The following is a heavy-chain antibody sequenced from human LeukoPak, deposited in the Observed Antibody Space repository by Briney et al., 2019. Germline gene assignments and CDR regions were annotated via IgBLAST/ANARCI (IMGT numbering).Heavy chain of an antibody. J-gene: IGHJ4*02. V-gene: IGHV4-34*01. CDR3: ARGGRDGYNPPKDFDY. CDR1: GGSFSGYY. CDR2: INHSGST. D-gene: IGHD5-24*01. Sequence: SETLSLTCAVYGGSFSGYYWSWIRQPPGKGLEWIGEINHSGSTNYNPSLKSRVIISVDTSKNQFSLKLSSVTAADTAVYYCARGGRDGYNPPKDFDYWGQGTLVTVSS.